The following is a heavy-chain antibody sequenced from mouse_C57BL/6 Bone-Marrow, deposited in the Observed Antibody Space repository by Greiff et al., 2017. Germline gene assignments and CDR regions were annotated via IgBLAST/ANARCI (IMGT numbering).Heavy chain of an antibody. CDR2: ISTYYGDA. D-gene: IGHD6-1*01. CDR1: GYTFTDYA. CDR3: ARFLSFAY. J-gene: IGHJ3*01. V-gene: IGHV1-67*01. Sequence: VQLQQSGPELVRPGVSVKISCKGSGYTFTDYAMHWVKQSHAKSLEWIGVISTYYGDASYNQKFKDKATITVDKSSSTAYMELARLTSEVSAVYYCARFLSFAYWSQGTLVTVSA.